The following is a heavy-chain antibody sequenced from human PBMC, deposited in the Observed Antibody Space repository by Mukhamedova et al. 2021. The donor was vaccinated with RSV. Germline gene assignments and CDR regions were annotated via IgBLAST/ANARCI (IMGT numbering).Heavy chain of an antibody. CDR2: INSDGSYT. Sequence: GLVWVSRINSDGSYTSHADSVKGRFTISRDNAKNTLYLQVNSLRAEDTAVYYCARLDKSSAAQPSYFDHWGQGTLVTVSS. D-gene: IGHD6-13*01. V-gene: IGHV3-74*01. CDR3: ARLDKSSAAQPSYFDH. J-gene: IGHJ4*02.